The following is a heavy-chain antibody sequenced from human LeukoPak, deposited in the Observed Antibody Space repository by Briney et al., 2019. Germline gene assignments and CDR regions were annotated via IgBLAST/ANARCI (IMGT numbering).Heavy chain of an antibody. CDR3: ARTRAYSYGRFDY. V-gene: IGHV4-38-2*02. Sequence: PSETLSLTCTVSGYSISSDYYWGWIRQPPGKGLEWIGSIYYSGSTYYNPSLKSRVTISVDTSKKQFSLKLSSVTAADTAVYFCARTRAYSYGRFDYWGQGTLVTVSS. J-gene: IGHJ4*02. CDR2: IYYSGST. D-gene: IGHD5-18*01. CDR1: GYSISSDYY.